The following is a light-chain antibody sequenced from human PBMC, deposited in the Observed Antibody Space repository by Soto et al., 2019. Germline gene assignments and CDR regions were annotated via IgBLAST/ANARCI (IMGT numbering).Light chain of an antibody. V-gene: IGLV2-14*03. Sequence: QSVLTQPASVSGSPGQSITVSCTGTSSDVGGYNYVSWYQQHPGKAPRLMIYDVTNRPSWVSDRFSGSKSGNTASLTISGLQAEDEADYYCSSYRRGSTYVFGTGTKLTVL. CDR3: SSYRRGSTYV. CDR2: DVT. J-gene: IGLJ1*01. CDR1: SSDVGGYNY.